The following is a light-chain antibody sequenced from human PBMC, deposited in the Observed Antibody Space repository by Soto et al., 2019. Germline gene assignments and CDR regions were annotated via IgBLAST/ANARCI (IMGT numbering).Light chain of an antibody. Sequence: EIVLTQSPGTLSLSPGERATLSCRASQSVSSSYLAWYQQKPGQAPRLLIYGASTRATGFPARFSGSGSGTDFTLTISSLQPEDFATYYCQQSYSTPPTFGQGTKVDIK. CDR1: QSVSSSY. V-gene: IGKV3-20*01. CDR2: GAS. CDR3: QQSYSTPPT. J-gene: IGKJ1*01.